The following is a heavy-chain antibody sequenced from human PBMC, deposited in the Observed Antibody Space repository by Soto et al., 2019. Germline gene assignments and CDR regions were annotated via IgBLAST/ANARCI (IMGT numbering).Heavy chain of an antibody. V-gene: IGHV1-2*02. CDR3: ARGYYYDSSGNLAY. J-gene: IGHJ4*02. CDR1: GYTFTAYY. CDR2: INPHNGGT. D-gene: IGHD3-22*01. Sequence: ASVKVSCKASGYTFTAYYIHCVRQAPGQGLEWMGWINPHNGGTNYAQKFQGRVTMTRDTSISTAYMELSRLRSDDTAVYYCARGYYYDSSGNLAYWGQGTLVTVSS.